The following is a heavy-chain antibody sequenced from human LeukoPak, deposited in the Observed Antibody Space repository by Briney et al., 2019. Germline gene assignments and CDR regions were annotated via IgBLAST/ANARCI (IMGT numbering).Heavy chain of an antibody. J-gene: IGHJ5*02. Sequence: ASVKVSCKASGGTFSSYAISWVRQAPGQGLEWMGGIIPIFGTANYAQKFQGRVTITADESTSTAYMELSSLRSEDTAMYYCARVINPYSSSWTGFDPWGQGTLVTVSS. V-gene: IGHV1-69*13. CDR3: ARVINPYSSSWTGFDP. D-gene: IGHD6-13*01. CDR1: GGTFSSYA. CDR2: IIPIFGTA.